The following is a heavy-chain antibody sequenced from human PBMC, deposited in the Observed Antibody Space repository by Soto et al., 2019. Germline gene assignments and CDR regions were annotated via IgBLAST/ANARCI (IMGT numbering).Heavy chain of an antibody. J-gene: IGHJ6*02. D-gene: IGHD2-8*01. CDR3: AREAGTGIELMVYANALTERYGMDV. CDR2: IIPIFGTA. CDR1: GGTFSSYA. Sequence: QVQLVQSGAEVKKPGSSVKVSCKASGGTFSSYAISWVRQAPGQGLEWMGGIIPIFGTANYAQKFQGRVTITADESTSTAYMELSSLRSEDTAVYYCAREAGTGIELMVYANALTERYGMDVWGQGTTVTVSS. V-gene: IGHV1-69*01.